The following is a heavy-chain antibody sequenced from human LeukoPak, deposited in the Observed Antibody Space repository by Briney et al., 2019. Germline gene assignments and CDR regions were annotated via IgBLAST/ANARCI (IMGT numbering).Heavy chain of an antibody. CDR2: IYPGDSDT. Sequence: GESLKTSCKGSGYSFATSWIGWVRQMPGEGLEWMGLIYPGDSDTRYSPSFQAQVTMSADKSISTAYLQWSSLKASDTAMYYCARRSSGNYHFDYRGQGTLVTVSS. CDR1: GYSFATSW. CDR3: ARRSSGNYHFDY. V-gene: IGHV5-51*01. D-gene: IGHD3-22*01. J-gene: IGHJ4*02.